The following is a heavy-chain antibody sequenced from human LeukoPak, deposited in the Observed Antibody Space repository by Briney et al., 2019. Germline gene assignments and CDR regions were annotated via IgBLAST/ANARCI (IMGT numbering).Heavy chain of an antibody. CDR3: ARGIYPLRFLEWLPFDY. CDR2: INHSGST. CDR1: GGSFSGYY. J-gene: IGHJ4*02. D-gene: IGHD3-3*01. V-gene: IGHV4-34*01. Sequence: PSETLSLTCAVYGGSFSGYYWSWIRQPPGKGLEWIGEINHSGSTNYNPSLKSRVTISVDTSKNQFSLKLSSVTAADTAVYYCARGIYPLRFLEWLPFDYWGQGTLVTVSS.